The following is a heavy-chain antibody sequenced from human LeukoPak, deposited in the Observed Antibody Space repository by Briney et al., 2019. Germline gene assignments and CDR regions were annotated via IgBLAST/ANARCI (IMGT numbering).Heavy chain of an antibody. CDR3: ARGPLGSSSWYFLDPYFDY. Sequence: ASVKVSCKASGYTFASYYMHWVRQAPGQGLEWMGIINPSSGSTSYAQNFQGRVTMTRDTSTSTVYMELSSLRSEDTAVYYCARGPLGSSSWYFLDPYFDYWGQGTLVTVSS. V-gene: IGHV1-46*01. D-gene: IGHD6-13*01. CDR1: GYTFASYY. J-gene: IGHJ4*02. CDR2: INPSSGST.